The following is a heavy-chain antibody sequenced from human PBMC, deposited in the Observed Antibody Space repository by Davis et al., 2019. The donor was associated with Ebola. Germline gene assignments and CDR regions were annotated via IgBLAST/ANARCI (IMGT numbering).Heavy chain of an antibody. V-gene: IGHV3-30-3*01. J-gene: IGHJ2*01. Sequence: GESLKISCAASGFTFSDYGMHWVRQAPGKGLEWLAIISNDGTNIVLAESVKGRFTISRDNSKNTVHLQMNSLRVDDTAVYYCARAPLFGPRPLFWYFDLWGRGTLVTVSS. D-gene: IGHD1-14*01. CDR3: ARAPLFGPRPLFWYFDL. CDR2: ISNDGTNI. CDR1: GFTFSDYG.